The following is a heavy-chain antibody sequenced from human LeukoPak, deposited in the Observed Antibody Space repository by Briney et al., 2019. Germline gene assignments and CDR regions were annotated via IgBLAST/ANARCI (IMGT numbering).Heavy chain of an antibody. CDR1: GYSFTRNG. V-gene: IGHV1-18*01. D-gene: IGHD4-17*01. CDR3: ARDRWVDDYGDYVVDY. CDR2: ISGYNGNT. J-gene: IGHJ4*02. Sequence: GASVKVSCKASGYSFTRNGISWVRQAPGQGLEWLGWISGYNGNTNYAQKLQGRVTMTTDTSTSTAYMELSRLRSDDTAVYYCARDRWVDDYGDYVVDYWGQGTLVTVSS.